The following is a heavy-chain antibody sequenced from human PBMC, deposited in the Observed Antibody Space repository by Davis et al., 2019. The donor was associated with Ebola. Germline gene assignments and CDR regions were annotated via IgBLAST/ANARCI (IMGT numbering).Heavy chain of an antibody. CDR1: GYTFTSYA. Sequence: ASVKVSCKASGYTFTSYAMHWVRQAPGQRLEWMGWINAGNGNTKYSQKFQGRVTITRDTSASTAYMELSSLRSEDTAVYYCARDRSSSFEFDYWGHGTLVTVSS. D-gene: IGHD6-6*01. CDR2: INAGNGNT. CDR3: ARDRSSSFEFDY. J-gene: IGHJ4*01. V-gene: IGHV1-3*01.